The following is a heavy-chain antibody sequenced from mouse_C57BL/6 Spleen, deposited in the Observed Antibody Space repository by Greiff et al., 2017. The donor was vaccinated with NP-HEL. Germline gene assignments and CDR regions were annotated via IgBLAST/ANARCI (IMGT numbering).Heavy chain of an antibody. CDR1: GFTFSSYA. CDR2: ISDGGSYT. D-gene: IGHD3-2*02. Sequence: EVMLVESGGGLVKPGGSLKLSCAASGFTFSSYAMSWVRQTPEKWLEWVATISDGGSYTYYPDNVKGRFTISRDNAKNNLYLQMSHLKSEDTAMYYCAREGAAQALDYWGQGTTLTVSS. J-gene: IGHJ2*01. V-gene: IGHV5-4*01. CDR3: AREGAAQALDY.